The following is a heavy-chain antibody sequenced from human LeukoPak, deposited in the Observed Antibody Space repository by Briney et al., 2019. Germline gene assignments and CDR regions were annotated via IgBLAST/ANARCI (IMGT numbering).Heavy chain of an antibody. D-gene: IGHD3-3*01. Sequence: SETLSLTCTVSGYSINGFYWSWIRQPPGKGLEWVAYIYYAGRTTYNPSLKSRVTISVDTSKNQFSLKLTSLPAADTAVYYCARQGRFSYFGMDVWGQGTTVTVSS. CDR1: GYSINGFY. V-gene: IGHV4-59*08. CDR3: ARQGRFSYFGMDV. J-gene: IGHJ6*02. CDR2: IYYAGRT.